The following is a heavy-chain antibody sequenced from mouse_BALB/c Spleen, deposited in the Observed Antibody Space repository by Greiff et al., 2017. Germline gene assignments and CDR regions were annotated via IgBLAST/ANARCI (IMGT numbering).Heavy chain of an antibody. CDR1: GFNIKDTY. CDR2: IDPANGNT. J-gene: IGHJ3*01. V-gene: IGHV14-3*02. Sequence: EVKLQESGAELVKPGASVKLSCTASGFNIKDTYMHWVKQRPEQGLEWIGRIDPANGNTKYDPKFQGKATITADTSSNTAYLQLSSLTSEDTAVYYCVSARARFAYWGQGTLVTVSA. CDR3: VSARARFAY. D-gene: IGHD3-1*01.